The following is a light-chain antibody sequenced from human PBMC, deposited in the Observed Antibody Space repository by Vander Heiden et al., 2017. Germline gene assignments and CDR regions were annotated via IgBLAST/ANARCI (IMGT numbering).Light chain of an antibody. CDR2: LGS. V-gene: IGKV2-28*01. J-gene: IGKJ1*01. CDR1: QSRLHSNGNNY. CDR3: KQSLQAPRT. Sequence: DVVMTRPPLSLPVTPGEPSSISCRSSQSRLHSNGNNYLDWYQQKPGQSPQLLIYLGSNRASGVPDRFSGSGSGTDFTLKISRVEAEDVGVYYCKQSLQAPRTFGQGTKVEIK.